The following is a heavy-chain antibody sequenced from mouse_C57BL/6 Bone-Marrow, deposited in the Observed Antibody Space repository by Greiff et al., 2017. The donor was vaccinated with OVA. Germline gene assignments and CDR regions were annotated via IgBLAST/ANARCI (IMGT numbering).Heavy chain of an antibody. CDR3: AIGGLTLYYCAMDY. V-gene: IGHV1-55*01. J-gene: IGHJ4*01. CDR2: IYPGSGST. D-gene: IGHD1-3*01. CDR1: GYTFTSYW. Sequence: QVQLQQPGAELVKPGASVKMSCKASGYTFTSYWITWVKQRPGQGLEWIGDIYPGSGSTNYNEKFKSKATLTVDTTSSTAYMQLSSLTSEDSAVYYGAIGGLTLYYCAMDYWGQGTSVTVSS.